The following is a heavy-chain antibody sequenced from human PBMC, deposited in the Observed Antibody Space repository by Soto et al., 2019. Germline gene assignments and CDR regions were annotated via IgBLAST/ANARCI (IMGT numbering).Heavy chain of an antibody. J-gene: IGHJ6*02. CDR3: ARSPYCTDGVCRQMGRYGLDV. CDR1: GGSINSFF. V-gene: IGHV4-4*07. D-gene: IGHD2-8*01. Sequence: SETLSLTCTVSGGSINSFFWSWIRQPAGKGLEWIGRFSSSGIINYKPSLKSRVTMSVDTSRNQFSLRLGSVTAADTAVYYCARSPYCTDGVCRQMGRYGLDVWGQGTTVTVSS. CDR2: FSSSGII.